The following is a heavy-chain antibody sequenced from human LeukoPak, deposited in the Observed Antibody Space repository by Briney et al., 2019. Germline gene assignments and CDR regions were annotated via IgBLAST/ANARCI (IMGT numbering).Heavy chain of an antibody. V-gene: IGHV3-48*02. D-gene: IGHD3-10*01. Sequence: GGSLRLSCAASGFTFSSYSMXWVXXXPGXXXXXXSXXSSXGLTVYYADXXKGRFTISRDNAKNSLYLQTNSLRDEDTAVYFCARIYYGSGSYRYFDLWGRGTLVTVSS. CDR2: XSSXGLTV. CDR3: ARIYYGSGSYRYFDL. CDR1: GFTFSSYS. J-gene: IGHJ2*01.